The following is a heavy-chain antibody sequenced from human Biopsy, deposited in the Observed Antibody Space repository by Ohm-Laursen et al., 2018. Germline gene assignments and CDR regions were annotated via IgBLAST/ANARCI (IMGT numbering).Heavy chain of an antibody. Sequence: SLRLSCAASGFTFSVYAMHWVRQAPGKGLEWVAIIWYDGSSEYYADSVRGRFTISRDNSRNTVYLQMNSLRAEDTAVYYCARVLLPAAAVHYGMDVWGQGTTVTVSS. CDR3: ARVLLPAAAVHYGMDV. V-gene: IGHV3-33*01. CDR2: IWYDGSSE. CDR1: GFTFSVYA. D-gene: IGHD2-2*01. J-gene: IGHJ6*02.